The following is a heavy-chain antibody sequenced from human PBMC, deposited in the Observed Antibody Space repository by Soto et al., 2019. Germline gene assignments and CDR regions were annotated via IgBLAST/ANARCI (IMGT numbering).Heavy chain of an antibody. Sequence: QVQLQESGPGLVKPSQTLSLTCTVSGGSISSGGYYWSWIRQHPGKGLEWIGNIYYSGSTYYNSSLKSRVTISVDTSKNQFSLKLSSVTAADTAVYYCARGIAVAGANWFDAWGQGTLVTVSS. V-gene: IGHV4-31*03. CDR2: IYYSGST. CDR1: GGSISSGGYY. J-gene: IGHJ5*02. CDR3: ARGIAVAGANWFDA. D-gene: IGHD6-19*01.